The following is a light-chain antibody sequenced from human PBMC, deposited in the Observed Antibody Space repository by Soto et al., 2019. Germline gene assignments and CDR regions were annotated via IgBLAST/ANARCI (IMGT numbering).Light chain of an antibody. V-gene: IGLV1-40*01. CDR3: QSYDSSLSGYV. Sequence: QSVLTQPPSVSGAPGQRVTISCTGSSSNIVAGYDVHWYQQLPGTAPKLLIYGNNNRPSGVPDRFSGSKSGTSASLAITGLQAEDEADYYCQSYDSSLSGYVFGTGTKVTAL. J-gene: IGLJ1*01. CDR2: GNN. CDR1: SSNIVAGYD.